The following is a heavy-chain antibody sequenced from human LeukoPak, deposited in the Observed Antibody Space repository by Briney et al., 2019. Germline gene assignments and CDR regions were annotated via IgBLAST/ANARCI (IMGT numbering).Heavy chain of an antibody. CDR2: IYYSGST. Sequence: PSETLSLTCTVSGGSISSSNYYWGWIRQPPGKGLEWIGSIYYSGSTYYNPSLKSGVTISVDTSKNQFSLKLSSVTAADTAVYYCARDPNGFYSAWGQGTLVTVSS. V-gene: IGHV4-39*01. J-gene: IGHJ5*02. CDR3: ARDPNGFYSA. CDR1: GGSISSSNYY. D-gene: IGHD2-8*01.